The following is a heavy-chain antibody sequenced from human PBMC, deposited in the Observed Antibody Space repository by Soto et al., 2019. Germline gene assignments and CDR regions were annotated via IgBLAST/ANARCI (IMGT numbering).Heavy chain of an antibody. CDR1: GFTFSSYG. J-gene: IGHJ4*02. CDR3: ANYCRSTSCFSGGLEH. V-gene: IGHV3-30*18. Sequence: QVQLVESGGGVVQPGRSLRLSCAASGFTFSSYGMHWVRQAPGKGLEWVAVISDDGSNKYYADSVEGRFTISRDNSKNTLYLQMNSLRAEDTAVYYCANYCRSTSCFSGGLEHWGQGTLVTISS. CDR2: ISDDGSNK. D-gene: IGHD2-2*01.